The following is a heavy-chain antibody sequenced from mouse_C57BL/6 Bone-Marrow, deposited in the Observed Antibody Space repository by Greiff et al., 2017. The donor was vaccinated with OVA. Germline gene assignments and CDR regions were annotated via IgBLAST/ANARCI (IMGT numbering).Heavy chain of an antibody. CDR2: IYPGSGNT. Sequence: VQLQQSGAELVRPGASVKLSCKASGYTFTDYYINWVKQRPGQGLEWIARIYPGSGNTYYNEKFKGKATLTAEKSSSTAYMQLSSLTSEDSAVYFCARSHSSGYGAWFAYWGQGTLVTVSA. CDR3: ARSHSSGYGAWFAY. CDR1: GYTFTDYY. V-gene: IGHV1-76*01. D-gene: IGHD3-2*02. J-gene: IGHJ3*01.